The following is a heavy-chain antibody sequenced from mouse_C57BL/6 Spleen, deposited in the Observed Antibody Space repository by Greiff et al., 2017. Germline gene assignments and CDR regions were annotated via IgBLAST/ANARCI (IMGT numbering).Heavy chain of an antibody. D-gene: IGHD2-3*01. Sequence: EVQLQQSGPELVKPGASVKISCKASGYSFTGYYMNWVKQSPEKSLEWIGEINPSTGGTTYNQKFKAKATLTVDKSSSTAYMKLKSLTSEDSAVYYCARDGYYYFDYWGQGTTLTVSS. CDR2: INPSTGGT. J-gene: IGHJ2*01. V-gene: IGHV1-42*01. CDR3: ARDGYYYFDY. CDR1: GYSFTGYY.